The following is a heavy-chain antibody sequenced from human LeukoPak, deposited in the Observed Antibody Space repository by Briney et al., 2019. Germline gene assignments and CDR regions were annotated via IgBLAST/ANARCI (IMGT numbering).Heavy chain of an antibody. D-gene: IGHD2-15*01. V-gene: IGHV3-53*01. Sequence: TGGSLRLSCAASGFTVSSNYMSWVRQAPGKGLEWVSVIYSGGSTYYADSVKGRFTISRDNSKNTLYLQMNSLRAEDTAVYYCARARCSGGSCYLKSYYFDYWGQGTLVTVSS. CDR1: GFTVSSNY. CDR3: ARARCSGGSCYLKSYYFDY. CDR2: IYSGGST. J-gene: IGHJ4*02.